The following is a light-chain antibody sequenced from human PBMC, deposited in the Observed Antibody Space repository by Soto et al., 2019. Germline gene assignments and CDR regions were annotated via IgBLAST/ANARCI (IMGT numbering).Light chain of an antibody. J-gene: IGKJ3*01. Sequence: TVLTQSPGTLSLSPGERATLSCRASQNVSSNLLVWYQQHPGQAPRLLIYDASNRATGIPARFSGSGSGTDFTLTISSLEPEDFAVYYCQQRSNWPETFGPGTKVDIK. CDR2: DAS. CDR1: QNVSSN. CDR3: QQRSNWPET. V-gene: IGKV3-11*01.